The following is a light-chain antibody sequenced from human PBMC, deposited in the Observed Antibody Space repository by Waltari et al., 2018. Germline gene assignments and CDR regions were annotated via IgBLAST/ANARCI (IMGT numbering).Light chain of an antibody. CDR3: ATWDDSRTGRWV. V-gene: IGLV1-44*01. CDR1: QSNVGDNV. J-gene: IGLJ3*02. CDR2: RND. Sequence: QSVLTQPPSASGTPGQRVTISCSGSQSNVGDNVVNGYHQVPGPAPKLVIYRNDQGPSVVPDRFTASKSGTSASLAISGLQSEDEGDYYCATWDDSRTGRWVFGGGTRVTVL.